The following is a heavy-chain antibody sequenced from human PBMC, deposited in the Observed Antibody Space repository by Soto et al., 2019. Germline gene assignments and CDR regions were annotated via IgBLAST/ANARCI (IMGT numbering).Heavy chain of an antibody. V-gene: IGHV3-23*01. CDR3: AIDPREKNSVAY. J-gene: IGHJ4*02. Sequence: PGGSLRLSCAASGFTFSSYAMGWVRTAPGKGLDWVSTISGSGFSTYYADSVKGRFTISRDNSKNTLYLQMNSLRAEDTAVYYCAIDPREKNSVAYWGQGTQVTVSS. CDR1: GFTFSSYA. CDR2: ISGSGFST. D-gene: IGHD1-26*01.